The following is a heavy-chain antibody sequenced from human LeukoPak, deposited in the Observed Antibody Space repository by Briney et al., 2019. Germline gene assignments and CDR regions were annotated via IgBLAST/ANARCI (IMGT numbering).Heavy chain of an antibody. CDR1: GYTLTELS. Sequence: ASVKVSCKVSGYTLTELSMHWVRQAPGKGLEWMGGFDPEDGETIYAQKFQGRVTMTEDTSTDTAYMELSSLRSEDTAVYYCATEKYSSSRNRKYYLDYWGQGTLVTVSS. CDR3: ATEKYSSSRNRKYYLDY. J-gene: IGHJ4*02. V-gene: IGHV1-24*01. CDR2: FDPEDGET. D-gene: IGHD6-13*01.